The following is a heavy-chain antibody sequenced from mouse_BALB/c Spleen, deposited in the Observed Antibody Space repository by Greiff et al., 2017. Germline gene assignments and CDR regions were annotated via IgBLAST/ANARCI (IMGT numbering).Heavy chain of an antibody. D-gene: IGHD1-1*01. CDR2: IDPANGNT. Sequence: VQLKQSGAELVKPGASVKLSCTASGFNIKDTYMHWVKQRPEQGLEWIGRIDPANGNTKYDPKFQGKATITADTSSNTAYLQLSSLTSEDTAVYYCARSITTVVARGAYWGQGTLVTVSA. CDR1: GFNIKDTY. J-gene: IGHJ3*01. CDR3: ARSITTVVARGAY. V-gene: IGHV14-3*02.